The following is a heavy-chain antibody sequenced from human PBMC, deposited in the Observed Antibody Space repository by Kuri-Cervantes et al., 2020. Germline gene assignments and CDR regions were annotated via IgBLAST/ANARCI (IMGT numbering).Heavy chain of an antibody. Sequence: GESLKISCAASGFTFCSYSMNWVRQAPGKGLEWVSYISSSGSTIYCADSVKGRFTISRDNAKNSLYLQMNSLRAEDTAVYYCSRGPNNWNHYLYYFDYWGQGTLVTVSS. CDR1: GFTFCSYS. CDR3: SRGPNNWNHYLYYFDY. CDR2: ISSSGSTI. J-gene: IGHJ4*02. D-gene: IGHD1-1*01. V-gene: IGHV3-48*04.